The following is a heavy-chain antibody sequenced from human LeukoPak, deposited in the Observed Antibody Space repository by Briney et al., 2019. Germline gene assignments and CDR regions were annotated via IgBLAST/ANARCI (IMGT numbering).Heavy chain of an antibody. CDR2: IYTTGHT. D-gene: IGHD6-19*01. Sequence: SETLSLTCTVSGGSISSYYWSWIRQPAGKGLGWIGRIYTTGHTHYNPSLKSRVTMSVDTSKNQFSLKMTSMTAADTAVYYCARITDPDYRSGWSGADYWGRGTQVTVSA. J-gene: IGHJ4*02. CDR1: GGSISSYY. CDR3: ARITDPDYRSGWSGADY. V-gene: IGHV4-4*07.